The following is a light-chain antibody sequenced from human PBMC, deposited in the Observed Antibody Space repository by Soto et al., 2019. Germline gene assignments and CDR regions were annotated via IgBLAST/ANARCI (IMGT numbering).Light chain of an antibody. CDR2: KSS. V-gene: IGKV2-24*01. Sequence: DIVLTQTPLSSPVTLGQPASISCRSGQSLVNSDGNTYLSWLQQRPGQPPRLLIYKSSNRFSGVPDRFSGRGAGTHFTLRISRVEAEDVGVYYCMQVTQHPYTFGQGTKLEIK. CDR1: QSLVNSDGNTY. CDR3: MQVTQHPYT. J-gene: IGKJ2*01.